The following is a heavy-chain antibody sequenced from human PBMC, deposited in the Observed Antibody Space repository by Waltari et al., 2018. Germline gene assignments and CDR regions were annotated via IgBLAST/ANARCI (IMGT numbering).Heavy chain of an antibody. CDR2: IYTSGST. D-gene: IGHD3-22*01. CDR3: ARGQNTYYYDSSGYGYYYYYMDV. Sequence: QVQLQESGPGLGKPSETLSLTCTVSGGSISSSYWSCIRPPAGQGLEWIGRIYTSGSTNYNPSLKSRVTMSVDTSKNQFSLKLSSVTAADTAVYYCARGQNTYYYDSSGYGYYYYYMDVWGKGTTVTISS. J-gene: IGHJ6*03. CDR1: GGSISSSY. V-gene: IGHV4-4*07.